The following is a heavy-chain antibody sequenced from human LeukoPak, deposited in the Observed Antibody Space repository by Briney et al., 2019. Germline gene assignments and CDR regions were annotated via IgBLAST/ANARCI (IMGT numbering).Heavy chain of an antibody. J-gene: IGHJ6*02. CDR2: IIPIFGTA. CDR3: ARVCTSCYTEDI. D-gene: IGHD2-2*02. CDR1: GGTFSSYA. Sequence: SVKVSCKASGGTFSSYAISWVRQAPGQGLEWMGGIIPIFGTANYAQKFQGRVTITADESTSTAYMELSSLRSEDTAVYYCARVCTSCYTEDIWGQGTTVTVSS. V-gene: IGHV1-69*13.